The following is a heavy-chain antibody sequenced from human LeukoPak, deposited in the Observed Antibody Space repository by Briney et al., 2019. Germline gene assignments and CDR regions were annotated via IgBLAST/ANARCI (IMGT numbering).Heavy chain of an antibody. D-gene: IGHD3-3*01. Sequence: SETLSLTCTVSGGSISSSSYYWGWIRQPPGKGLEWIGSIYYSGSTYYNPSLKSRVTISVDTSKNQFSLKLSSVTAADTAVYYCARALYDFWSGPPAGNWFDPWGQGTLVTVSS. J-gene: IGHJ5*02. CDR3: ARALYDFWSGPPAGNWFDP. V-gene: IGHV4-39*07. CDR1: GGSISSSSYY. CDR2: IYYSGST.